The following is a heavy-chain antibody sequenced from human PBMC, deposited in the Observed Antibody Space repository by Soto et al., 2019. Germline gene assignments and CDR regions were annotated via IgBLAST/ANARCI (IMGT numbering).Heavy chain of an antibody. D-gene: IGHD4-4*01. CDR1: GLTVSGKKY. CDR2: FYGLDGT. J-gene: IGHJ3*01. Sequence: GGSLRLSCAVSGLTVSGKKYVAWARQAPGKGLEWVSGFYGLDGTYYADSLKGRFTTSGDSSRTIVYLQMNDLRPEDTAVYYCATWHLQEHAYDVWGQGTTVTVSS. V-gene: IGHV3-53*01. CDR3: ATWHLQEHAYDV.